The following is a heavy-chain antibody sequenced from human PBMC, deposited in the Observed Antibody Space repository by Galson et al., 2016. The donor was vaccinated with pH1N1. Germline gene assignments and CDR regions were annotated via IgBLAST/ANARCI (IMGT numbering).Heavy chain of an antibody. J-gene: IGHJ4*02. CDR3: AREDYYDSSGFGY. Sequence: SLRLSCAASGFTFTNYAMHWVRQAPGKGLEYVSGINNIGSSTYYASSFKGRFTISRDNSKNTLYLQMGSLRAEDMAVYYCAREDYYDSSGFGYWGQGTLVTVSS. CDR1: GFTFTNYA. D-gene: IGHD3-22*01. CDR2: INNIGSST. V-gene: IGHV3-64*01.